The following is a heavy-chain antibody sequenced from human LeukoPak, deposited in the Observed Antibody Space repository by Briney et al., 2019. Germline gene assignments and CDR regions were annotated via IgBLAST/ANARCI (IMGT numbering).Heavy chain of an antibody. Sequence: GGSLRLSCAASGFTFSDYYMSWIRQAPGKGLEWVSYISSSGSTIYYADSVKGRFTISRDNAKNTLYLQMNSLRAEDTAVYYCAKDLSSGWYDAFDIWGQGTMVTVSS. D-gene: IGHD6-19*01. CDR2: ISSSGSTI. CDR3: AKDLSSGWYDAFDI. CDR1: GFTFSDYY. J-gene: IGHJ3*02. V-gene: IGHV3-11*04.